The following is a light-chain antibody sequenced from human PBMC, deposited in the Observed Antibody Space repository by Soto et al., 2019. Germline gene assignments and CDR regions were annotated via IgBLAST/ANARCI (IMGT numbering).Light chain of an antibody. CDR3: QQYKNWRT. V-gene: IGKV3-15*01. J-gene: IGKJ1*01. CDR1: QSVSSN. CDR2: DAS. Sequence: EIVLTQSPCTLSLSPGERATLSCRASQSVSSNLAWYQQKPGQAPRLLIYDASTRATGIPARISGSGSGTEFTLTISSLQSEDFAVYYCQQYKNWRTFGQGTKVDIK.